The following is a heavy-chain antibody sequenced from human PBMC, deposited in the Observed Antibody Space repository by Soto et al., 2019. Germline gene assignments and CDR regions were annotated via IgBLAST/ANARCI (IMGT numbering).Heavy chain of an antibody. V-gene: IGHV4-39*07. CDR3: AREVTITMVRGAGNWFDP. D-gene: IGHD3-10*01. CDR1: GGTISSSGYY. CDR2: IYYSGST. Sequence: TSETLSLTSTVSGGTISSSGYYWGWIRQPPGKGLEWIGYIYYSGSTNYNPSLKSRVTISVDTSKNQFSLKLSSVTAADTAVYYCAREVTITMVRGAGNWFDPWGQGTLVTVSS. J-gene: IGHJ5*02.